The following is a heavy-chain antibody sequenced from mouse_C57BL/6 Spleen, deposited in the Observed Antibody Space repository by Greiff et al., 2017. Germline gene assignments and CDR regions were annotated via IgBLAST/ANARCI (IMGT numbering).Heavy chain of an antibody. V-gene: IGHV2-5*01. CDR2: IWRGGST. Sequence: QVQLQQSGPGLVQPSQSLSITCTVSGFSLTSYGVHWVRQSPGKGLEWLGVIWRGGSTDYNAAFMSRLSITKDNSKSQVFFNMNSLQADDTAIYYCAKSTTVVATDYAMDYWGQGTSVTVSS. CDR3: AKSTTVVATDYAMDY. J-gene: IGHJ4*01. D-gene: IGHD1-1*01. CDR1: GFSLTSYG.